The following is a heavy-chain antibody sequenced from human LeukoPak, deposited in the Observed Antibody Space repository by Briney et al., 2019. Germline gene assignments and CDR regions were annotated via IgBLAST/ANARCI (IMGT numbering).Heavy chain of an antibody. CDR1: GGSISSYY. D-gene: IGHD3-10*01. CDR3: ARDLDHSGSYFYFDY. Sequence: SETLSLTCTVSGGSISSYYWSWIRQPPGKGLEWIGDIYYSGSTNYNPSLRSRVTISIDTSKNQFSLKLSSVTAADTAVYYCARDLDHSGSYFYFDYWGQGTLVTVPS. CDR2: IYYSGST. V-gene: IGHV4-59*01. J-gene: IGHJ4*02.